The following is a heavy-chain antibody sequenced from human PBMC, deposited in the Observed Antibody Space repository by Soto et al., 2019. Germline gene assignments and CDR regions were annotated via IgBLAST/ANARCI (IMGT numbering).Heavy chain of an antibody. J-gene: IGHJ6*02. CDR2: ISAYNGNT. D-gene: IGHD2-8*01. V-gene: IGHV1-18*04. CDR1: GYTFTSYG. CDR3: AYLGFCTNGVCYNCMDV. Sequence: ASVKVSCKASGYTFTSYGISWVRQAPGQGLEWMGWISAYNGNTNYAQKLQGRVTMTTDTSTSTAYMELRSLRSDDTAVYYCAYLGFCTNGVCYNCMDVHRQRPTFT.